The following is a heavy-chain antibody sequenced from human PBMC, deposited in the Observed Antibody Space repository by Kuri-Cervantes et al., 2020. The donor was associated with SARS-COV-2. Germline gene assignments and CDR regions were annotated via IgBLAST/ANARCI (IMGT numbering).Heavy chain of an antibody. CDR3: ARDLSGRFDP. D-gene: IGHD5/OR15-5a*01. J-gene: IGHJ5*02. Sequence: GESLKISCAASGFTFNTYRMHWVRQAPGKGLEWVSVISFDENDKDYADSVQGRFTISRDNSKSTLYLQMSSLRAEDTAVYYCARDLSGRFDPWGQGTLVTGYS. CDR1: GFTFNTYR. V-gene: IGHV3-30*03. CDR2: ISFDENDK.